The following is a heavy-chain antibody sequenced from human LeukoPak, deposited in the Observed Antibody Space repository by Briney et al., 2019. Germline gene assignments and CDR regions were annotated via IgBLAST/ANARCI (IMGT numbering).Heavy chain of an antibody. CDR1: GGSISSYY. CDR3: ARLRSGGYYYVH. J-gene: IGHJ4*02. V-gene: IGHV4-4*09. Sequence: SETLSLTCTVSGGSISSYYWSWIRQPPGKGLEWIGYIYTSGSTNYNPSLKSRVTISVDTSKNQFSLKLSSVTAADTAVYYCARLRSGGYYYVHWCQGTLVTVSS. CDR2: IYTSGST. D-gene: IGHD3-22*01.